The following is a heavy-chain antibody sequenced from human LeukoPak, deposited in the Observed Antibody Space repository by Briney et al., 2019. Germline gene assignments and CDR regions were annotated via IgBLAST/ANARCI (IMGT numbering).Heavy chain of an antibody. Sequence: GGSLRLSCAASGFTFSIYSMNWVRQAPGKGLEWVAFIRYDGSNKYYADSVTGRFTISRDNAKKSLFLQMNSLRAEDTAVYYCARVKFVGNSQGWFDPWGQGTLVTVSS. V-gene: IGHV3-30*02. J-gene: IGHJ5*01. CDR2: IRYDGSNK. D-gene: IGHD4-23*01. CDR3: ARVKFVGNSQGWFDP. CDR1: GFTFSIYS.